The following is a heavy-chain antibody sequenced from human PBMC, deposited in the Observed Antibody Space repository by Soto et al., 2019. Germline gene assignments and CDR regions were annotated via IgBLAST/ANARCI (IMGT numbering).Heavy chain of an antibody. CDR2: INPNSGGT. V-gene: IGHV1-2*02. CDR3: ARVGRIRRGLQSGPFFDY. CDR1: GYTFTGYY. Sequence: GASVKVSCKASGYTFTGYYMHWVRQAPGQGLEWMGWINPNSGGTNYAQTFQGRVTMTRDTSISTAYMELSRLRSDGTAVYYCARVGRIRRGLQSGPFFDYCGQGTLVTVSS. D-gene: IGHD5-12*01. J-gene: IGHJ4*02.